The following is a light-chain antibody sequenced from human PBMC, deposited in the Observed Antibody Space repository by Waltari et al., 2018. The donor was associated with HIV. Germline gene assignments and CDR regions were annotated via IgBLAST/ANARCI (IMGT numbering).Light chain of an antibody. CDR3: GSYTTTSTLGV. Sequence: QSALTQPASVSGSPGQSITISCIGSSSDVGAYDYVSWYQHHPGKAPTRLIYDVTHRPSGISARFSVSKSGNTASLTISGLQADDEADYYGGSYTTTSTLGVFGGGTKLTVL. CDR1: SSDVGAYDY. CDR2: DVT. J-gene: IGLJ2*01. V-gene: IGLV2-14*03.